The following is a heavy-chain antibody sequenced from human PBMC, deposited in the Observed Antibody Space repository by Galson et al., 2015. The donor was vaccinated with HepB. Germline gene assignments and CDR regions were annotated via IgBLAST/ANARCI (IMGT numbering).Heavy chain of an antibody. Sequence: SVKVSCKASGGTFSSYAISWVRQAPGQGLEWMGGIIPIFGTANYAQKFQGRVTITADESTSTAYMELSSLRSEDTAVYYCASLLVPAAIKGDYWGQGTLVTVSS. V-gene: IGHV1-69*13. J-gene: IGHJ4*02. D-gene: IGHD2-2*02. CDR1: GGTFSSYA. CDR2: IIPIFGTA. CDR3: ASLLVPAAIKGDY.